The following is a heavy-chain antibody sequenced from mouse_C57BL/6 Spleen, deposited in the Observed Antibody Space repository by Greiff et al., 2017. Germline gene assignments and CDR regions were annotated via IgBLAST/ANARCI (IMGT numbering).Heavy chain of an antibody. J-gene: IGHJ4*01. Sequence: EVMLVESGGGLVKPGGSLKLSCAASGFTFSDYGMHWVRQAPEKGLEWVAYISSGSSTIYYADTVKGRFTISRDNAKNTLFLQMTSLRSEDTAMYYCARNGNYRYYAMDYWGQGTSVTVSS. V-gene: IGHV5-17*01. CDR3: ARNGNYRYYAMDY. D-gene: IGHD2-1*01. CDR1: GFTFSDYG. CDR2: ISSGSSTI.